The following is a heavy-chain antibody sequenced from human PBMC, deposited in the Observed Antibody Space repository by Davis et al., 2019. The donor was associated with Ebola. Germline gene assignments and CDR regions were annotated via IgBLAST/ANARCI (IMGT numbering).Heavy chain of an antibody. D-gene: IGHD1-26*01. J-gene: IGHJ4*02. CDR2: ISSRSVYK. CDR3: AKSLVGATSR. Sequence: GGSLRLSCAGSEFVFSTYTMNWVRQAPGKGLEWVSSISSRSVYKYYADSVKGRFTISRDNAKNSLYLQMNSLRAEDTGVYYCAKSLVGATSRWGQGTLVTVSS. CDR1: EFVFSTYT. V-gene: IGHV3-21*01.